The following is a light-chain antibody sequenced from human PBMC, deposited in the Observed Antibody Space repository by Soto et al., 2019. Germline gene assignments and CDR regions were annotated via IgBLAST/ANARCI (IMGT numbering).Light chain of an antibody. Sequence: EVVLTQSPATLSLSPGEGATLSCRASQIVTGDYLAWYQQKPGQAPRLLMYDASTRATGIPARFSGSGSGTEFTLTISSLQSEDFAVYYCQQYNNWQWTFGQGTKVDIK. CDR2: DAS. J-gene: IGKJ1*01. CDR1: QIVTGD. V-gene: IGKV3-15*01. CDR3: QQYNNWQWT.